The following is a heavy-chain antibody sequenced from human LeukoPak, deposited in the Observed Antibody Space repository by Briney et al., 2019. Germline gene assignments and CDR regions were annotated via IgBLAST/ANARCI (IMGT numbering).Heavy chain of an antibody. CDR3: ARDVPTKIYYYDSSGSFDY. CDR1: GFTFSVYS. Sequence: GGSLRLSCAASGFTFSVYSMNWVRQAPGKGLEWVSYISSSSSTIHYADSVKGRFTISRDNAKNSLYLQMNSLRAEDTAVYYCARDVPTKIYYYDSSGSFDYWGQGTLVTVSS. J-gene: IGHJ4*02. D-gene: IGHD3-22*01. CDR2: ISSSSSTI. V-gene: IGHV3-48*04.